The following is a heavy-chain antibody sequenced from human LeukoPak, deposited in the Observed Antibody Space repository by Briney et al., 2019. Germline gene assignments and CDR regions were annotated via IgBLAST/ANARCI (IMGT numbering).Heavy chain of an antibody. CDR3: AGFWSFDL. J-gene: IGHJ2*01. V-gene: IGHV4-34*01. CDR2: VTLYGVT. Sequence: SSETLSLTCIVYGGSCSGHFCSWFRQSPRRGLVWFGEVTLYGVTNYSPSLKSRPSISLDTPKNQFFLNLDSVTAAATAAVYCAGFWSFDLWGQGTLVTVSS. CDR1: GGSCSGHF.